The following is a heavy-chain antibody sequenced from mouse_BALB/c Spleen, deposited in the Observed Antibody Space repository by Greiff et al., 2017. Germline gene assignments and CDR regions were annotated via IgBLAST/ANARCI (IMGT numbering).Heavy chain of an antibody. J-gene: IGHJ3*01. CDR2: ISSGSSTL. CDR1: GFTFSSFG. D-gene: IGHD2-1*01. CDR3: ARGRDYGNYGFAY. Sequence: EVQGVESGGGLVQPGGSRKLSCAASGFTFSSFGMHWVRQAPEKGLEWVAYISSGSSTLYYADTVKGRFTISRDNPKNTLFLQMTSLRSEDTAMYYCARGRDYGNYGFAYWGQGTLVTVSA. V-gene: IGHV5-17*02.